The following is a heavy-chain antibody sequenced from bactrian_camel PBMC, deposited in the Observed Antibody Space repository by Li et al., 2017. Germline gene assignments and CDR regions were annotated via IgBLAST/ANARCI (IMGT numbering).Heavy chain of an antibody. V-gene: IGHV3S6*01. CDR1: EYIASFYC. Sequence: VQLVESGGGSVQAGGSLILSCASSEYIASFYCMAWFRQAPGKEREGVAGLYTTSGETYYADSVKGRFTISQDKAKKTLYLQMNSLKPEDTAMYYCALGSAFLECRAYTDRGRGPRSPSP. J-gene: IGHJ4*01. CDR2: LYTTSGET. D-gene: IGHD1*01.